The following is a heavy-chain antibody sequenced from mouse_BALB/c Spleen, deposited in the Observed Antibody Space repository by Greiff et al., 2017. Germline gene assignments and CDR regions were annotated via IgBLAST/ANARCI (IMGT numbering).Heavy chain of an antibody. D-gene: IGHD2-4*01. CDR3: ARYYDYENFDY. V-gene: IGHV14-3*02. J-gene: IGHJ2*01. CDR1: GFNIKDTY. Sequence: EVQLVESGAELVKPGASVKLSCTASGFNIKDTYMHWVKQRPEQGLEWIGRIDPANGNTKYDPKFQGKATITADTSSNTAYLQLSSLTSEDTAVYYCARYYDYENFDYWGQGTTLTVSS. CDR2: IDPANGNT.